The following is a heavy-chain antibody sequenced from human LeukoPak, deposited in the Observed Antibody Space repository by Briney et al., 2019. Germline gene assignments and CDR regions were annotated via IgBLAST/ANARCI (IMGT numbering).Heavy chain of an antibody. CDR1: GASTISSSYF. D-gene: IGHD3-10*01. CDR2: ISYSGRT. V-gene: IGHV4-39*01. J-gene: IGHJ4*02. CDR3: ARLYSGTIPPDY. Sequence: PSETLSLTCTVSGASTISSSYFWGWIRQPPGKGLEWIGSISYSGRTYYNPSLKSRVTISVDTSKNQVSLKLNSVTAADTAVFYCARLYSGTIPPDYEGQGTRVTVSS.